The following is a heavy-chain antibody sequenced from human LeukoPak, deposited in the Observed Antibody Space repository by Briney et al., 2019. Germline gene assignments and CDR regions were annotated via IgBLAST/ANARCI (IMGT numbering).Heavy chain of an antibody. Sequence: PGGSLTLSCAASGFSVSLNYMNWVRQAPGKGLEWVASVSSTSTFIYSADSVKGRFTISRDTAKNSLFLQMNSLRAEDTAIYYCARDNFDSSDYPQTYYYYYMDVWGKGTTVTVSS. CDR2: VSSTSTFI. D-gene: IGHD3-22*01. CDR3: ARDNFDSSDYPQTYYYYYMDV. V-gene: IGHV3-21*01. J-gene: IGHJ6*03. CDR1: GFSVSLNY.